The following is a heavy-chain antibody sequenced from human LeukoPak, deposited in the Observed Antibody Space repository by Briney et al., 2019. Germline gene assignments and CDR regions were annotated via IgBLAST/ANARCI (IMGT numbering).Heavy chain of an antibody. CDR2: IYSDNT. D-gene: IGHD4/OR15-4a*01. V-gene: IGHV3-53*01. CDR1: GFTFDDYG. J-gene: IGHJ4*02. CDR3: ARRAGAYSHPYDY. Sequence: GSLRLSCAASGFTFDDYGMSWVRQAPGKGLEWVSFIYSDNTHYSDSVKGRFTISRDNSKNTLYLQMNSLRAEDTAVYYCARRAGAYSHPYDYWGQGTLVTVSS.